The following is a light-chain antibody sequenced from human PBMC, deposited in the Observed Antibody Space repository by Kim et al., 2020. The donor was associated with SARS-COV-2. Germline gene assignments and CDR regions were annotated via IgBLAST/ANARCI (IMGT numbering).Light chain of an antibody. CDR2: GQN. V-gene: IGLV3-19*01. CDR3: NSRDISGFQLV. CDR1: SLSHYK. Sequence: SSELTQDPAVSVALGQTVRITCQGDSLSHYKTSWYQQKPGQAPVLVIYGQNKRPSGIPDRFSGSNSGNTASLTITGTQAEDEADYYCNSRDISGFQLVFGGGTQLTVL. J-gene: IGLJ2*01.